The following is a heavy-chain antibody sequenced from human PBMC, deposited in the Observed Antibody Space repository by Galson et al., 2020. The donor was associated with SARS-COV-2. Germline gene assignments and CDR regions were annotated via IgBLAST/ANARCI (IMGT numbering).Heavy chain of an antibody. J-gene: IGHJ3*02. CDR2: ISGDGTKK. V-gene: IGHV3-30*03. CDR1: GSSLSGYG. D-gene: IGHD4-17*01. CDR3: ATDSRYGDDLDAFDI. Sequence: GESLKISCAASGSSLSGYGMHWVRQAPGKGLEWVAVISGDGTKKYYADSVKGRLTIARDNSKNTVYLEINILRPEDTAVYFCATDSRYGDDLDAFDIWGQGTVVTGSS.